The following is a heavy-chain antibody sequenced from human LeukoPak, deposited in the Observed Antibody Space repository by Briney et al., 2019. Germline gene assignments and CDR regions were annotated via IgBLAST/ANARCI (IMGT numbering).Heavy chain of an antibody. Sequence: SETLSLTRTVSGGSISSYYWNWIRQPPGKGLEWIGYIYYSGSTNYNPSLRSRVTISVDTSKNQFSLKLSSVTAADTAVYYCARVVVISASPAYYFDYWGQGTLVTVSS. CDR3: ARVVVISASPAYYFDY. D-gene: IGHD2-15*01. CDR2: IYYSGST. CDR1: GGSISSYY. J-gene: IGHJ4*02. V-gene: IGHV4-59*01.